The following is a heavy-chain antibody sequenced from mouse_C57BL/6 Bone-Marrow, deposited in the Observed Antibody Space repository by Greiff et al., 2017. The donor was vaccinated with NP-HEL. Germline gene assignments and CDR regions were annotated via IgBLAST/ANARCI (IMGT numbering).Heavy chain of an antibody. CDR2: IWRGGST. D-gene: IGHD2-3*01. J-gene: IGHJ4*01. CDR1: GFSLTSYG. CDR3: AKKGLLRAMDY. V-gene: IGHV2-5*01. Sequence: GKRKQVGPGLVQPSQSLSITCTVSGFSLTSYGVHWVRQSPGKGLEWLGVIWRGGSTDYNAAFMSRLSITKDNSKSQVFFKMNSLQADDTAIYYCAKKGLLRAMDYWGQGTSVTVSS.